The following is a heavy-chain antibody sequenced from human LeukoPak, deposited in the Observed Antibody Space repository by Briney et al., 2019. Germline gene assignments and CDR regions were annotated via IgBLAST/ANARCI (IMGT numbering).Heavy chain of an antibody. CDR2: ISGSGGST. CDR3: AKVGCSGGSCYSGYYYYYMDV. J-gene: IGHJ6*03. Sequence: GGSLRLSCAASGFTFSSYAMSWVRQAPGKGLEWVSAISGSGGSTYYADSVKGRFTISRDNSKNTLYLQMNSLRAEDTAVYYCAKVGCSGGSCYSGYYYYYMDVWGKGTTVTVSS. D-gene: IGHD2-15*01. CDR1: GFTFSSYA. V-gene: IGHV3-23*01.